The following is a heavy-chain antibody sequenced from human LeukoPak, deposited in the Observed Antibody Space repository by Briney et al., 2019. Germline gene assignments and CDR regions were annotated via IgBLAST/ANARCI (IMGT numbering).Heavy chain of an antibody. CDR1: GYTFTSYD. CDR2: MNPNSGNT. J-gene: IGHJ4*02. D-gene: IGHD1-14*01. Sequence: ASVRVSCKASGYTFTSYDINWVRQATGQGLEWMGWMNPNSGNTGYAQKFQGRVTMTRNTSISTAYMELSSLRSEDTAAYYCASLRWDAPEPQKLITTPKIVHRPSLWGQGTLVTVSS. CDR3: ASLRWDAPEPQKLITTPKIVHRPSL. V-gene: IGHV1-8*01.